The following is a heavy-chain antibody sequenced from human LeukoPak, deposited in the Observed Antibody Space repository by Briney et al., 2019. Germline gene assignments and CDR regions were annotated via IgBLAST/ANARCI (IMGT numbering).Heavy chain of an antibody. V-gene: IGHV3-7*01. CDR3: ARDRRVGGWGGAFDM. J-gene: IGHJ3*02. CDR1: GFTFSSYW. CDR2: IKQDGSEK. D-gene: IGHD2-21*01. Sequence: GGSLTLSCVASGFTFSSYWMNWVRQAPGKGLEYVANIKQDGSEKYYVDSMKGRFTISRDNAKNSLYLKIDSLRAEDTAVYYCARDRRVGGWGGAFDMWGHGTQVTVSS.